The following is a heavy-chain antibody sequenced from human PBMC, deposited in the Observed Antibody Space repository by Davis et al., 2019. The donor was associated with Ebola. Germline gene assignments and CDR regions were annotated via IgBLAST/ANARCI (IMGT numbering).Heavy chain of an antibody. D-gene: IGHD5-12*01. V-gene: IGHV4-4*02. Sequence: SDPLSLTCPVPGRSICRSNWWRLVRQPPGKGLEWIGEIYHSGSTNYNPSLKSRVTISVDKSKNQFSLKLSSVTAADTAVYYCARDGGYSGYEGFDYWGQGTLVTVSS. CDR2: IYHSGST. CDR3: ARDGGYSGYEGFDY. J-gene: IGHJ4*02. CDR1: GRSICRSNW.